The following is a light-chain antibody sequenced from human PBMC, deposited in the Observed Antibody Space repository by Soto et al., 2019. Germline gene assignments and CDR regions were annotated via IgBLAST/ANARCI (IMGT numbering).Light chain of an antibody. V-gene: IGKV1-5*03. Sequence: PSTLSGSVGDRVTITCRASQTVSSWLAWHQQKPGKAPKLLIYKASTLKSGLPSRFSGGGSGTDFSLTISSLQPEDFATYYCKQSRSFPLTFGGGTKVDIK. J-gene: IGKJ4*01. CDR1: QTVSSW. CDR2: KAS. CDR3: KQSRSFPLT.